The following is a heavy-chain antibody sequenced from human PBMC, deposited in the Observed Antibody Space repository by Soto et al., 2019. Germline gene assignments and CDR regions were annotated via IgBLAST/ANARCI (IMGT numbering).Heavy chain of an antibody. J-gene: IGHJ6*03. CDR3: AIENSRNYEAYYYYYFMDV. CDR2: IQSGGTT. Sequence: PGGSLRLSCAASGFTVSSKYMTWVRQTPGKGLEWVSLIQSGGTTYYADSVKGRFTISRDTSENTLHLQMNSLRAEDTAVYYCAIENSRNYEAYYYYYFMDVWGKGTTVTVSS. V-gene: IGHV3-66*01. CDR1: GFTVSSKY. D-gene: IGHD4-4*01.